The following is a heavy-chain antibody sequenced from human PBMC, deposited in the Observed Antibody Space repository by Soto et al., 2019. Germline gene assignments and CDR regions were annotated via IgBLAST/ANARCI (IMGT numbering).Heavy chain of an antibody. V-gene: IGHV4-30-2*06. CDR2: IYHSGST. Sequence: SLPDSVSCESVTRGGCAWSWIRQSHGKGLELIAYIYHSGSTYYNPSLRSRVTISVDRSENQFSLKLSSVTAADTAVYYCARDLQAATMHRGVPLAYHSLAPCGHGTRVTVSS. J-gene: IGHJ5*02. CDR3: ARDLQAATMHRGVPLAYHSLAP. D-gene: IGHD3-10*01. CDR1: CESVTRGGCA.